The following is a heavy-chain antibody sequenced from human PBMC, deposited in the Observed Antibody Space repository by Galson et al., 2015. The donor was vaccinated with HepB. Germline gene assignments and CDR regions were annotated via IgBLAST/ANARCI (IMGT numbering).Heavy chain of an antibody. V-gene: IGHV4-59*01. D-gene: IGHD2-15*01. CDR2: IYNSENI. CDR3: ARGLGGYCDGSNCYNGFDY. Sequence: ETLSLTCTVSSGSISTYSWSWIRQPPGKGLEWIGYIYNSENIHYNPSLRSRVTMSVDTSKNQFSLKLSSVTAADTAVYFCARGLGGYCDGSNCYNGFDYWGQGTLVTVSS. J-gene: IGHJ4*02. CDR1: SGSISTYS.